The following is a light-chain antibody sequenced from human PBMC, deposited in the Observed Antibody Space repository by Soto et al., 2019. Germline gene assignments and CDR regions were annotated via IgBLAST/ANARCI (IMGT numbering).Light chain of an antibody. J-gene: IGKJ1*01. CDR2: DAS. CDR1: QSISRW. Sequence: DIQMTQSPSTLSASVGDRVTITCRASQSISRWLAWYQQKPGKAPNLLIYDASTLHSGVPSRFSGSGSGTEFTLTITNLQPDDLATYFCQQYNTPWTFGQGTNVEIK. CDR3: QQYNTPWT. V-gene: IGKV1-5*01.